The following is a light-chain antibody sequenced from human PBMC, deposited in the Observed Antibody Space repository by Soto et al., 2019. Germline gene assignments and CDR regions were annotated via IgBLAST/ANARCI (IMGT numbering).Light chain of an antibody. CDR1: QCISDW. Sequence: DIQMTQSPSTLSASVGDRVTITCRASQCISDWLAWYQQKPGKAPKLLIYKASSLESGVPSRFSGSGSGTEFTLTISSLQPDDYATYYCQEYNSHSRYTFGQGTKLEIK. V-gene: IGKV1-5*03. CDR3: QEYNSHSRYT. CDR2: KAS. J-gene: IGKJ2*01.